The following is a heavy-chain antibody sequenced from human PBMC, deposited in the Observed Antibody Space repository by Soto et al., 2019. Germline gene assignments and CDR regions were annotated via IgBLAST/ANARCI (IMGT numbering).Heavy chain of an antibody. D-gene: IGHD4-17*01. Sequence: QVQLQESGPGLVKPSQTLSLTCTVSGASISRDTYYWSWIRQNPEKGLEWIGYIHNSGNTYYHPSLRSRVTISVDPSKNQFSLKLSSVTAADTAVYYCARVDYNDYFVDYWGQGALVTVSS. CDR3: ARVDYNDYFVDY. CDR1: GASISRDTYY. CDR2: IHNSGNT. V-gene: IGHV4-31*03. J-gene: IGHJ4*02.